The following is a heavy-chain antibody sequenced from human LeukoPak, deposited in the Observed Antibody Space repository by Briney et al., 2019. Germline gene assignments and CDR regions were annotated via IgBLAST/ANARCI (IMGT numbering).Heavy chain of an antibody. CDR3: ARVIAGTSSRYYFDY. CDR2: INHSGST. CDR1: GGSFSGYY. D-gene: IGHD6-13*01. V-gene: IGHV4-34*01. Sequence: SETLSLTCAVYGGSFSGYYWSWIRQPPGQGLEWIGEINHSGSTNYNPSLKSRVTISVDTSKNQFSLKLSSVTAADTAVYYCARVIAGTSSRYYFDYWGQGTLVTVSS. J-gene: IGHJ4*02.